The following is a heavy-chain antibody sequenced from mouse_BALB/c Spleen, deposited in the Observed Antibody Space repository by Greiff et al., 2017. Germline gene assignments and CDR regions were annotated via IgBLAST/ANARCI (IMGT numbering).Heavy chain of an antibody. Sequence: VKLEESGPGLVAPSQSLSITCTVSGFSLTSYGVHWVRQPPGKGLEWLGVIWAGGSTNYNSALMSRLSISKDNSKSQVFLKMNSLQTDDTAMYYCARDLGVRLYYAMDYWGQGTSVTVSS. CDR3: ARDLGVRLYYAMDY. CDR1: GFSLTSYG. D-gene: IGHD2-14*01. CDR2: IWAGGST. J-gene: IGHJ4*01. V-gene: IGHV2-9*02.